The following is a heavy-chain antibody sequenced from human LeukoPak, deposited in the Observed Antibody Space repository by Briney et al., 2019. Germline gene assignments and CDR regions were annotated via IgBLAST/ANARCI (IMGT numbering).Heavy chain of an antibody. V-gene: IGHV3-23*01. CDR2: ISGSGGST. J-gene: IGHJ6*02. CDR3: AKDEGCSSTSCYSLTHYYYYYGMDV. Sequence: GGSLRLSCAASGFTFSSYAMSWVRQAPGKGLEWVSAISGSGGSTYYADSVKGRFTISRDNSKNTLYLQMNSLRAEDTAVYYCAKDEGCSSTSCYSLTHYYYYYGMDVWGQGTTVTVSS. CDR1: GFTFSSYA. D-gene: IGHD2-2*02.